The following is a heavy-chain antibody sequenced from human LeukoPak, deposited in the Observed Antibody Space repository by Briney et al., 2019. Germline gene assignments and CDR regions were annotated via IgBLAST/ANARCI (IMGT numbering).Heavy chain of an antibody. Sequence: SETLSLTCTVSGGSISSGDYYWSWIRQPPGKGLEWIGYIYYSGSTNYNPSLKSRVTISVDTSKNQFSLKLSSVTAADTAVYYCARGRTGIAAAGYYFDYWGQGTLVTVSS. CDR3: ARGRTGIAAAGYYFDY. D-gene: IGHD6-13*01. V-gene: IGHV4-30-4*01. J-gene: IGHJ4*02. CDR2: IYYSGST. CDR1: GGSISSGDYY.